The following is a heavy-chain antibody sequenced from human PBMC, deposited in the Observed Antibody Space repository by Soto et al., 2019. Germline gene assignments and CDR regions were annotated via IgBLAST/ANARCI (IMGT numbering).Heavy chain of an antibody. J-gene: IGHJ4*02. CDR1: A. CDR2: ISWNSGSI. CDR3: AKDMDDFWSGYYFDY. V-gene: IGHV3-9*01. D-gene: IGHD3-3*01. Sequence: AMHWVRQAPVKGLEWFSGISWNSGSIGYADSVKGRFTISRDNAKNSLYLQMNSLRAEDTALYYCAKDMDDFWSGYYFDYWGQGTLVTVSS.